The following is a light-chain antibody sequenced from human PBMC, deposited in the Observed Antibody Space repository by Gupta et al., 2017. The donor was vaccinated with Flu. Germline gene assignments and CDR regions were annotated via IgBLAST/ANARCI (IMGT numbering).Light chain of an antibody. CDR3: QQVNSYPYT. CDR1: QGVSRY. V-gene: IGKV1-9*01. CDR2: AAS. Sequence: RSFLSASVGDRVTISCRASQGVSRYLAWYQQKEGKAPKLLIYAASTLQSGVPSRFSGSGIGKEFTLTIRSLQPEDFATYFCQQVNSYPYTFGQGTKLEIK. J-gene: IGKJ2*01.